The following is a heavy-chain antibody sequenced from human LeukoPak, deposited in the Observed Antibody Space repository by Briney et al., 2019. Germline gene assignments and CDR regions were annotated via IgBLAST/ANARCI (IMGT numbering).Heavy chain of an antibody. CDR3: ARGSRYRRFGDELEWFDP. CDR2: ISSSSSYI. V-gene: IGHV3-21*01. D-gene: IGHD3-10*01. J-gene: IGHJ5*02. Sequence: GRSLRLSCAASGFTFSSYSMNWVRQAPGKGLEWVSSISSSSSYIYYADSVKGRFTISRDNAKNSLYLQMNSLRAEDTAVYYCARGSRYRRFGDELEWFDPWGQGTLVTVSS. CDR1: GFTFSSYS.